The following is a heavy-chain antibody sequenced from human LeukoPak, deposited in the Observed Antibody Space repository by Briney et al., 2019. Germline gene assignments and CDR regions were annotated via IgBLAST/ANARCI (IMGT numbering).Heavy chain of an antibody. CDR3: PTPIYSSGANTFDY. Sequence: GGSLRLSCAASGFTFSGYAMPWVRQAPGKGLEWVAIISYDGSNKYYADSVKGRFTISRDNSKNTLYLQMNSLRAEDTAVYYCPTPIYSSGANTFDYWGQGTLVTVSS. CDR2: ISYDGSNK. D-gene: IGHD3-22*01. J-gene: IGHJ4*02. V-gene: IGHV3-30-3*01. CDR1: GFTFSGYA.